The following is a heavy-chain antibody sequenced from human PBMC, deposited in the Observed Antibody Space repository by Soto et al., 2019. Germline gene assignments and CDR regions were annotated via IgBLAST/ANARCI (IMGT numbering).Heavy chain of an antibody. D-gene: IGHD6-13*01. J-gene: IGHJ4*02. CDR2: ISGSGGST. Sequence: PGGSLRLSFAASGFTFSSYAMSWVRQSPGKGLEWVSAISGSGGSTYYADSVKGRFTISRDNSKNTLYLQMNSLRAEDTAVYYCAKDQVIAAAGTWTDYWGQGTLVTVSS. CDR3: AKDQVIAAAGTWTDY. CDR1: GFTFSSYA. V-gene: IGHV3-23*01.